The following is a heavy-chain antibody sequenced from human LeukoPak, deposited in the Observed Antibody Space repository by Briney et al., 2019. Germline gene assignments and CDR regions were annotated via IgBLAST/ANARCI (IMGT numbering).Heavy chain of an antibody. V-gene: IGHV1-18*01. CDR1: GYTFTSYG. CDR2: ISAYNGNT. J-gene: IGHJ4*02. Sequence: ASVKVSCKASGYTFTSYGISWVQQAPGQGLEWMGWISAYNGNTNYAQKLQGRVTMTTDTSTSTAYMELRSLRSDDTAVYYCASAVGRDGYPTLDYWGQGTLVTVSS. CDR3: ASAVGRDGYPTLDY. D-gene: IGHD5-24*01.